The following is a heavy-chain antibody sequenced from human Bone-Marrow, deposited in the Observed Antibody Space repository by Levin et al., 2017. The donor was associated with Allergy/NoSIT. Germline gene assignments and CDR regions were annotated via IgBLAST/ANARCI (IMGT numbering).Heavy chain of an antibody. CDR2: IIPMPGIT. D-gene: IGHD3-22*01. V-gene: IGHV1-69*04. Sequence: KISCKASGGSFSSYPINWVRQAPGQGLEWMGRIIPMPGITNYTQNFQERVTITADRSTSPAYMGLSSMRTEDTAVYYCARAFYYDSSGNYRSAFDLWGQGTRVTVSS. CDR3: ARAFYYDSSGNYRSAFDL. CDR1: GGSFSSYP. J-gene: IGHJ3*01.